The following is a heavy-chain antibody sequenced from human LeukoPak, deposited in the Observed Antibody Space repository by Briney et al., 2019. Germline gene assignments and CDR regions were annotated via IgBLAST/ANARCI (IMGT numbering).Heavy chain of an antibody. CDR2: INHSGRT. D-gene: IGHD2-15*01. CDR1: GGSFSGYY. J-gene: IGHJ4*02. CDR3: AASVVVVAARDY. Sequence: SETLSLTCAVYGGSFSGYYWSWIRQPPGKGLEWIGEINHSGRTNYNPSLKSRVTISVDTSKNQFSLKLSSVTAADTAVYYCAASVVVVAARDYWGQGTLVTVSS. V-gene: IGHV4-34*01.